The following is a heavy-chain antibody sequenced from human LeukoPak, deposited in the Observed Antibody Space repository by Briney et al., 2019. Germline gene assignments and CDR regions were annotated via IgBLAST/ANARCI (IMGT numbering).Heavy chain of an antibody. CDR1: GGSISSSNW. V-gene: IGHV4-4*02. Sequence: SETLSLTCAVSGGSISSSNWWSWVRQPPGKGLEWIGEIYHSGSTNYNPSLKSRVTISVDKSKNQFSLKLSSVTAADTAVYYCARSQGNEFLEWLLSPYYYYYYGMDVWGQGTTVTVSS. D-gene: IGHD3-3*01. CDR3: ARSQGNEFLEWLLSPYYYYYYGMDV. CDR2: IYHSGST. J-gene: IGHJ6*02.